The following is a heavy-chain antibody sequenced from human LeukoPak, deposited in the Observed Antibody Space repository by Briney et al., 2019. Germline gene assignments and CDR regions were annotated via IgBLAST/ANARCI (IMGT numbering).Heavy chain of an antibody. CDR1: GFRFSTYW. Sequence: GGSLRLSCAAFGFRFSTYWMTWVRQAPGKGLEWVANINQDGSEKYYVDSVKGRFTVSRDNAKNSLYLEMNSLRVEDTAVYYCARRGNFEFWSGYFQRLEGWFDPWGQGTLVTVSS. CDR2: INQDGSEK. D-gene: IGHD3-3*01. CDR3: ARRGNFEFWSGYFQRLEGWFDP. V-gene: IGHV3-7*01. J-gene: IGHJ5*02.